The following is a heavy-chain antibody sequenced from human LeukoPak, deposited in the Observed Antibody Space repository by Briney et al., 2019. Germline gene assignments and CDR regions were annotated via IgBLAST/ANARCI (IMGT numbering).Heavy chain of an antibody. CDR1: GGSISSYY. V-gene: IGHV4-59*08. CDR2: VYYSGST. CDR3: AGQLTGNWFDP. Sequence: SETLSLTCTVSGGSISSYYWSWIRQPPGKGLESIGDVYYSGSTNYNPSLESRVTISVDTSKNQFSLNLTSVTAADTAVYYCAGQLTGNWFDPWGQGTLVTVSS. J-gene: IGHJ5*02. D-gene: IGHD3-10*01.